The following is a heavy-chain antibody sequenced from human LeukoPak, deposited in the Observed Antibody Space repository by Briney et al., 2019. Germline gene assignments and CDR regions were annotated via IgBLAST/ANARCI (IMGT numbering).Heavy chain of an antibody. J-gene: IGHJ4*02. CDR1: GGSISSSSYY. Sequence: SETLSLTCTVSGGSISSSSYYWGWIRQPPGTGLEWIGSIYYSGSTYFNPSVKGRVTISVDTSMNQLSLKLTSVTAADTAVYYCASVIGDLSDWGQGTLVTVSS. CDR3: ASVIGDLSD. CDR2: IYYSGST. D-gene: IGHD7-27*01. V-gene: IGHV4-39*01.